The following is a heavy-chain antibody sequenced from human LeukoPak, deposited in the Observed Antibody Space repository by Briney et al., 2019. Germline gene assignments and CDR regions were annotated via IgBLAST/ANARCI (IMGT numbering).Heavy chain of an antibody. D-gene: IGHD2-15*01. Sequence: GASVTVSCKASGGTFSSYAISWVRQAPGQGLEWMGGIIPIFGTANYAQKFQGRVTITADKSTSTAYMELSSLRSEDTAVYYCASSGDCSGGSCYEALYYYYGMDVWGKGTTVTVSS. V-gene: IGHV1-69*06. CDR2: IIPIFGTA. CDR1: GGTFSSYA. CDR3: ASSGDCSGGSCYEALYYYYGMDV. J-gene: IGHJ6*04.